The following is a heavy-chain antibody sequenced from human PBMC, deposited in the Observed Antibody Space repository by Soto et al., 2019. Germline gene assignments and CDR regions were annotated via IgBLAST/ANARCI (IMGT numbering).Heavy chain of an antibody. CDR3: ARGAAAGNWFDP. D-gene: IGHD6-13*01. Sequence: ASVKVSCKASGYSFTNNDVSWVRQATGQGLEWMGWMNPGSGNTGYAQKFQGRVTMTRNTSISTAYMELSSLRSEDTAVYYCARGAAAGNWFDPWGQGTLVTVSS. CDR2: MNPGSGNT. CDR1: GYSFTNND. J-gene: IGHJ5*02. V-gene: IGHV1-8*01.